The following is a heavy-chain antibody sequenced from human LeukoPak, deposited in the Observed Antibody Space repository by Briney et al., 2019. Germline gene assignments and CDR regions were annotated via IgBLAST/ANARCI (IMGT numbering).Heavy chain of an antibody. V-gene: IGHV5-51*01. CDR3: ATLGGRSSLWYKGAFDF. CDR1: GYSFSKYW. J-gene: IGHJ3*01. Sequence: GESLKISCQGSGYSFSKYWIGWVRQMPGKGLEWMVLTFPGDSEARYNPSFDGQVTFSTDKSINTAYLQWSSLKVSDTAMYYCATLGGRSSLWYKGAFDFWGQGTMVIVSP. D-gene: IGHD1-14*01. CDR2: TFPGDSEA.